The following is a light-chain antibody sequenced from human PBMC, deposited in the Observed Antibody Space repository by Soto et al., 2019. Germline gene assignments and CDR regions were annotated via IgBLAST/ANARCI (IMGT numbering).Light chain of an antibody. CDR1: QVIGNY. J-gene: IGKJ5*01. V-gene: IGKV1-27*01. CDR2: GAY. Sequence: DIQLTQSSSSLSASVGDRVTITCRASQVIGNYLAWYQQKPGKVPKLLIYGAYTLQSGVPSRFSGSGSGTDFTLTISSLQPEDVAIYYCQKYNSGLITFGQGTRLEI. CDR3: QKYNSGLIT.